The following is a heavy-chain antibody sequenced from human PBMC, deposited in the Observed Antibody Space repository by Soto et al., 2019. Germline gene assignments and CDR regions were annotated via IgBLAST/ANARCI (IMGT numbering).Heavy chain of an antibody. CDR1: GGTMSKYS. V-gene: IGHV4-4*07. CDR3: ARQTTYSSSWYDY. CDR2: ISTSGTT. Sequence: SESLSLTCTVSGGTMSKYSCVWIRQPAGKGLEWIGRISTSGTTDYNPSLKSRATMSVDTSKNQFSLKLSSVTAADTALYLCARQTTYSSSWYDYWGQGTLVTVSS. J-gene: IGHJ5*01. D-gene: IGHD6-13*01.